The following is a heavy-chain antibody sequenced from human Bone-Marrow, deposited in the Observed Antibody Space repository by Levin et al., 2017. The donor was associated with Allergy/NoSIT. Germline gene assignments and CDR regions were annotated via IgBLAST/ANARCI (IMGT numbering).Heavy chain of an antibody. CDR3: ARDSLGYSSSWYFFDL. CDR2: ISPSGDVR. Sequence: GGSLRLSFTTTGFAFGSHTMHWVRQAPGKGLEWVASISPSGDVRFYEDSFKGRFTISRDNAKNSLYLQMQSLRGDETAVYYCARDSLGYSSSWYFFDLWGQGTLVTISS. D-gene: IGHD6-13*01. CDR1: GFAFGSHT. V-gene: IGHV3-21*06. J-gene: IGHJ4*02.